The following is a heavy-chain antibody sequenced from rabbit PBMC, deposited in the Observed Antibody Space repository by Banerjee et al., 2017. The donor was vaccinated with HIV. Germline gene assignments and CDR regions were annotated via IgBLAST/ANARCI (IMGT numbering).Heavy chain of an antibody. J-gene: IGHJ4*01. CDR3: ARDGSGWGGLTL. V-gene: IGHV1S40*01. D-gene: IGHD4-1*01. Sequence: QSLEESGGDLVKPEGSLTLTCKASGFSFSSYGISWVRQAPGKGLEWIAYIYSSTGITWYASWAKGRFTISSTSSTTVTLQMTGLTAADTATYFCARDGSGWGGLTLWGPGTLVTVS. CDR1: GFSFSSYG. CDR2: IYSSTGIT.